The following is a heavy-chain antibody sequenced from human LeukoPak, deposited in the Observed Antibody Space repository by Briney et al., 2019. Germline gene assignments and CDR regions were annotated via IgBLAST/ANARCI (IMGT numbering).Heavy chain of an antibody. CDR2: IYYSGST. CDR1: GGSISSYY. CDR3: ARVEGRRVADYYFDY. V-gene: IGHV4-59*01. J-gene: IGHJ4*02. Sequence: SETLSLTCTVSGGSISSYYWSWIRQPPGKGLEWIGYIYYSGSTNYNPSLKSRVTISVDTSKNQFSLKLSSVTAADTAVYYCARVEGRRVADYYFDYWGQGTLVTVSS. D-gene: IGHD2-15*01.